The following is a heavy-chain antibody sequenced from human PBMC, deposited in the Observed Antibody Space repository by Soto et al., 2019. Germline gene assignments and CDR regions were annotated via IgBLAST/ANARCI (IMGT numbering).Heavy chain of an antibody. Sequence: QVQLEESGPGLVKASQTLSLTCTVSGGPISTGGHFWSWIRQHPKKGLEWIGYIYYSGTTHYNASLKSRATVSVETSKNQFSLKLTSMTAADTAVYYCARVVSGSYFDCWGQGTLVTVSS. CDR3: ARVVSGSYFDC. D-gene: IGHD1-26*01. V-gene: IGHV4-31*03. J-gene: IGHJ4*02. CDR2: IYYSGTT. CDR1: GGPISTGGHF.